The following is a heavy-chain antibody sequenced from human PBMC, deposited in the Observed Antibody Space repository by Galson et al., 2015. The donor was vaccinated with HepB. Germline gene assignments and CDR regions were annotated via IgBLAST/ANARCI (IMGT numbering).Heavy chain of an antibody. J-gene: IGHJ4*02. CDR2: ISYDGSNK. Sequence: SLRLSCAASGFTFSRYVMHWVRQAPGKGLEWVAVISYDGSNKYYADSVKGRFTISRDNSKNTLYLQMNSLRSEDTAVYYCATDTVTTTAFDYWGQGTLVIVSS. CDR3: ATDTVTTTAFDY. V-gene: IGHV3-30-3*01. CDR1: GFTFSRYV. D-gene: IGHD5-12*01.